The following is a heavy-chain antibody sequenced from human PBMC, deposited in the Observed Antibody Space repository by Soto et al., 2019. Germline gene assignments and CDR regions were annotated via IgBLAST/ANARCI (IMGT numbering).Heavy chain of an antibody. CDR2: ITGSGGST. CDR1: GFTFSSHA. J-gene: IGHJ4*02. V-gene: IGHV3-23*01. Sequence: EVQLLESGGGLVQPGGSLRLSCAVSGFTFSSHAMSWVRQAPGKGLDCVSSITGSGGSTYYADSVKGRFTISRDKSKNTLYLQRNSLRGEDTAVYYCAKELQFSGWLSAQTFAYWGQGTQVTVSS. D-gene: IGHD6-19*01. CDR3: AKELQFSGWLSAQTFAY.